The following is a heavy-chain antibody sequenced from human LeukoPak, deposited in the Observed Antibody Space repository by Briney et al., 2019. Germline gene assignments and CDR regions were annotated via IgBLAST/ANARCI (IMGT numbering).Heavy chain of an antibody. D-gene: IGHD3-10*01. Sequence: GESLKISCKGSGYSFTSYWIGWVRQMPGKGLEWMGIIFPGDSDTRYSPSFQGQVTISADKSISTAYLQWSSLKASDTAMYYCARHRGGSGSYYNVFVYWGQGTLVTVSS. J-gene: IGHJ4*02. V-gene: IGHV5-51*01. CDR1: GYSFTSYW. CDR3: ARHRGGSGSYYNVFVY. CDR2: IFPGDSDT.